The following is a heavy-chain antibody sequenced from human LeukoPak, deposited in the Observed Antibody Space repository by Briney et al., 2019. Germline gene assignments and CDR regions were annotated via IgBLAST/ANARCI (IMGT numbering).Heavy chain of an antibody. CDR2: IYYSGST. Sequence: SETLSLTCTVSGGSISSSNYNWGWIRQPPGKGLEWIGNIYYSGSTYYNPSLKSRVTISVDTSKNQFSLKLSSVTAADTAVYYCASHPDYGDYERNFDYWGQGTLVTVSS. CDR3: ASHPDYGDYERNFDY. D-gene: IGHD4-17*01. V-gene: IGHV4-39*07. CDR1: GGSISSSNYN. J-gene: IGHJ4*02.